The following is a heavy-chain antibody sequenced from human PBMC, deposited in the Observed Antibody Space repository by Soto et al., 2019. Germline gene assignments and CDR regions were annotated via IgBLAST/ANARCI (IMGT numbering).Heavy chain of an antibody. Sequence: QVQLVQSGVEVREPGASVKVSCKASGYTFSAYYIHWVRQAPGQGLEWMGYIHPDSGDTNYAQNCQGWVTITSDTSISTVYMELTRLKSDDTAVYFCTRRDSSWAFDIWGQGTLLTVSS. CDR2: IHPDSGDT. CDR1: GYTFSAYY. CDR3: TRRDSSWAFDI. V-gene: IGHV1-2*04. J-gene: IGHJ3*02. D-gene: IGHD2-21*02.